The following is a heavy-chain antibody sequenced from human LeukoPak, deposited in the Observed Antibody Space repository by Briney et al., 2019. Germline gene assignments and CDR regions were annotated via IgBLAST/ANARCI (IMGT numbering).Heavy chain of an antibody. CDR3: VRHDGRGGATMGAFDS. J-gene: IGHJ5*01. Sequence: PSETLSLTCTVSAGSFISSSHHWGWIRQSPGKGLEWIGSVYYGRTTYYTPSLDGRVTVSLDPSANQFSLQLNSVTAADTAVYYCVRHDGRGGATMGAFDSWGQGSLVTVSS. V-gene: IGHV4-39*01. CDR1: AGSFISSSHH. D-gene: IGHD5-12*01. CDR2: VYYGRTT.